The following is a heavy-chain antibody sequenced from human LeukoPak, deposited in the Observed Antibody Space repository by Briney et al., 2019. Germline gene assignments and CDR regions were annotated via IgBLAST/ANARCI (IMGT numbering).Heavy chain of an antibody. CDR3: ARGLIVGTTGVWAFDI. D-gene: IGHD1-26*01. CDR2: IYKVGNT. J-gene: IGHJ3*02. CDR1: APTVSNNY. V-gene: IGHV3-66*01. Sequence: GRSLSPSCTASAPTVSNNYMSSVRQEPRNGMELDSVIYKVGNTFYADFVKGRFTISRENFKNTLYLQINTRRVDDTALYYCARGLIVGTTGVWAFDIWGQGTMVTVSS.